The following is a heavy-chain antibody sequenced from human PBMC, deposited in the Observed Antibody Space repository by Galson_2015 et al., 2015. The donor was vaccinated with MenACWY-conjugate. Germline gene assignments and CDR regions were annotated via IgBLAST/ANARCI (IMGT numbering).Heavy chain of an antibody. J-gene: IGHJ5*02. V-gene: IGHV3-21*01. CDR3: ARDRLPYCSSTSCYDGGRWFDP. Sequence: DSVKGRFTISRDNAKNSLYLQMNSLRAEDTAVYYCARDRLPYCSSTSCYDGGRWFDPWGQGTLVTVSS. D-gene: IGHD2-2*01.